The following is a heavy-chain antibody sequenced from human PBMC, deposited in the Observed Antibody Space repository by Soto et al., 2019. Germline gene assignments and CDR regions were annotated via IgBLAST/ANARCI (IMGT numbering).Heavy chain of an antibody. D-gene: IGHD6-13*01. Sequence: QVQLVQSGAEVKKPGASVKVSCKASGYTFTSYDINWVRQATGQGLEWMGRMNPNSGNTGYAQKFQGRVNMTRNTSVSTDYMELSSLRSEDTAVYYCAGRGYSSSWYYYYYYGMDVWGQGTTVTVSS. CDR3: AGRGYSSSWYYYYYYGMDV. J-gene: IGHJ6*02. CDR2: MNPNSGNT. V-gene: IGHV1-8*01. CDR1: GYTFTSYD.